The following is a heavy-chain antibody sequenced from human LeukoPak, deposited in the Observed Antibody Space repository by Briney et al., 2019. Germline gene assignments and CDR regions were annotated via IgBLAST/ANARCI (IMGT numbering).Heavy chain of an antibody. CDR2: IKPDGSGK. V-gene: IGHV3-7*01. Sequence: GGSLRLSCEASGFTFSTYWMTWVRQAPGKGLEWAAHIKPDGSGKNYLDSVKGRFTISRDNANNSLYLYMNSLRVEDTAVYYCSSQPAVLDLDCWGQGTLVTVSS. D-gene: IGHD4/OR15-4a*01. CDR3: SSQPAVLDLDC. CDR1: GFTFSTYW. J-gene: IGHJ4*02.